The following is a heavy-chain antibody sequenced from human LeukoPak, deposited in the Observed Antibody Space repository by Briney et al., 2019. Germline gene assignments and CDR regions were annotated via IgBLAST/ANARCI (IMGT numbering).Heavy chain of an antibody. D-gene: IGHD3-22*01. V-gene: IGHV3-23*01. CDR1: GFTFSSYA. Sequence: GGSLRLPCAASGFTFSSYAMSWVRQAPGKGLEWVSAISGSGGSTYYADSVKGRFTISRDNSKNTLYLQMNSLRAEDTAVYYCAKDFYYDSSGYAPGLYYFDYWGQGTLVTVSS. J-gene: IGHJ4*02. CDR2: ISGSGGST. CDR3: AKDFYYDSSGYAPGLYYFDY.